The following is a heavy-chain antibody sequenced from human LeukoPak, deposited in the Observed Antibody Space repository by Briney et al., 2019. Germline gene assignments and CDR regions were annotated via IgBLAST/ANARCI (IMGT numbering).Heavy chain of an antibody. V-gene: IGHV1-2*02. CDR2: INSNSGGT. CDR1: GYTFTGYY. J-gene: IGHJ4*02. CDR3: ARAVGATDY. Sequence: ASVKVSCKASGYTFTGYYLHWVRQAPGQGLEWMGYINSNSGGTKYAQKFQGRVTMTRDTSITTAYMDLSSLTSDDTAVYYCARAVGATDYWGQGTLVTVSS. D-gene: IGHD1-26*01.